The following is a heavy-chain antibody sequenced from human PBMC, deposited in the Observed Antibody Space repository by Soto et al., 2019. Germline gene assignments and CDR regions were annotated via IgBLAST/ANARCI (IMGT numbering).Heavy chain of an antibody. CDR1: GFTFSSYA. D-gene: IGHD2-15*01. Sequence: HPGGSLRLSCAASGFTFSSYAMSWVRQAPGKGLEWVSAISGSGGSTYYADSVKGRFTISRDNSKNTLYLQMNSLRAEDTAVYYCAKGAYQGSFNYYYYMDVWAKGTTVTVSS. J-gene: IGHJ6*03. CDR3: AKGAYQGSFNYYYYMDV. V-gene: IGHV3-23*01. CDR2: ISGSGGST.